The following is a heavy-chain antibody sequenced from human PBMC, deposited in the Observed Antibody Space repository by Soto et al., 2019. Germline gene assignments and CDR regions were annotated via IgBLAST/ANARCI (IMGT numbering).Heavy chain of an antibody. J-gene: IGHJ6*02. CDR3: ATGYNWNSGTPPPPRMDV. CDR1: GGTFSSYA. D-gene: IGHD1-7*01. Sequence: SVKVSCXASGGTFSSYAISWVRQAPGQGLEWMGGIIPIFGTANYAQKFQGRVTITADESTSTAYMELSSLRSEDTAVYYCATGYNWNSGTPPPPRMDVWGQGTTVTVSS. CDR2: IIPIFGTA. V-gene: IGHV1-69*13.